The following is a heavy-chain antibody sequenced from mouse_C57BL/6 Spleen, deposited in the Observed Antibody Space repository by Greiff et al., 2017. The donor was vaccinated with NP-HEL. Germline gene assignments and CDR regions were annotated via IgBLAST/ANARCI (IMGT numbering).Heavy chain of an antibody. CDR3: ARGTTVVGDY. Sequence: QVQLKQPGAELVRPGTSVKLSCKASGYTFTSYWMHWVKQRPGQGLEWIGVIDPSDSYTNYNQKFKGKATLTVDTSSSTAYMQLSSLTSEDSAVYYCARGTTVVGDYWGQGTTLTVSS. D-gene: IGHD1-1*01. V-gene: IGHV1-59*01. CDR1: GYTFTSYW. J-gene: IGHJ2*01. CDR2: IDPSDSYT.